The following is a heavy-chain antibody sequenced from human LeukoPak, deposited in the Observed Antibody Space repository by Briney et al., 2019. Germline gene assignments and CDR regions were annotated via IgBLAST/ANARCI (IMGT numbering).Heavy chain of an antibody. CDR3: AKHGGYSIWEYFQH. J-gene: IGHJ1*01. Sequence: GGSLRLSCAASGFTVSSNYMSWVRQAPGKGLEWVSAISGSGGSTYYADSVKGRFTISRDNSKNTLYLQMNSLRAEDTAVYYCAKHGGYSIWEYFQHWGQGTLVTVSS. CDR2: ISGSGGST. D-gene: IGHD5/OR15-5a*01. V-gene: IGHV3-23*01. CDR1: GFTVSSNY.